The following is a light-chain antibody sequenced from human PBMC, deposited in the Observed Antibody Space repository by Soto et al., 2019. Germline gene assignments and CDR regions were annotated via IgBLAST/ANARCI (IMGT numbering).Light chain of an antibody. Sequence: AIRMTQSPSPLSASTGDRVTITCRASQGISSYLAWYQQKPGKAPKLLIYAASTLQSGVPSRFSGSGSGTDCTLTISCLQSEDFATYYCQQYYSYPLTFGQGTRLEIK. CDR2: AAS. V-gene: IGKV1-8*01. CDR3: QQYYSYPLT. CDR1: QGISSY. J-gene: IGKJ5*01.